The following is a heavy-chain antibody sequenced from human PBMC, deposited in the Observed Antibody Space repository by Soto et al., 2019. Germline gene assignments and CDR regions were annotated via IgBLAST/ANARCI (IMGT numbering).Heavy chain of an antibody. CDR2: VDHRGST. CDR1: GESFSGYY. Sequence: SETLSLTCVVSGESFSGYYWSWIRQTPGMGLEWIGEVDHRGSTTYNPSLKNRASISIDSSKNLFSLELTSVTAADTALYFCARYEYGNSLYGVDVWGQGTGVTVSS. V-gene: IGHV4-34*01. D-gene: IGHD1-7*01. J-gene: IGHJ6*02. CDR3: ARYEYGNSLYGVDV.